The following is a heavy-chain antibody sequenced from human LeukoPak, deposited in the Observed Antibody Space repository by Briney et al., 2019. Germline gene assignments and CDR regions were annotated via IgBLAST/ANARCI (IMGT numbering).Heavy chain of an antibody. CDR1: GFTFSSYS. CDR2: ISSSSSYI. D-gene: IGHD2-15*01. Sequence: GGSLRLSCAASGFTFSSYSMNWVRQAPGKGLEWVSSISSSSSYIYYADSVKSRFTISRDNAKNSLYLQMNSLRAEDTAVYYCARLGAGYCSGGSCDGAFDIWGQGTMVTVSS. J-gene: IGHJ3*02. V-gene: IGHV3-21*01. CDR3: ARLGAGYCSGGSCDGAFDI.